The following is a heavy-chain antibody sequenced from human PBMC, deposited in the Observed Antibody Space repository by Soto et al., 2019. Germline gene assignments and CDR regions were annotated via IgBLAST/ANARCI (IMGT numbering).Heavy chain of an antibody. CDR3: TTQEGEPRRNV. Sequence: EVQLVESGGGLVQPGGSLKLSCAASGFTFGGSAIHWVRQAFGKGLEWVGRVRSKRNSYATTYAASMKGRFTISRDDSKNTAYLQMSSLKTEDTAVYYCTTQEGEPRRNVWGPGTLVTVSS. CDR2: VRSKRNSYAT. D-gene: IGHD2-21*01. J-gene: IGHJ4*02. CDR1: GFTFGGSA. V-gene: IGHV3-73*02.